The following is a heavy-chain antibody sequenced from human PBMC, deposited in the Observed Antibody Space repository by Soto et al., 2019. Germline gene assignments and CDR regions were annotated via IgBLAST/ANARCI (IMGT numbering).Heavy chain of an antibody. V-gene: IGHV4-30-2*01. D-gene: IGHD6-13*01. Sequence: SETLSLTCALSGGSISGTTYSWSWIRQPPGKGLEWIGYIYDSGNTYYNPSLKSQFSISVDRSKNQFSLKLSSVTAADTAVYYCARGQGAAAGHSNFDYWGQGALVTVSS. J-gene: IGHJ4*02. CDR1: GGSISGTTYS. CDR3: ARGQGAAAGHSNFDY. CDR2: IYDSGNT.